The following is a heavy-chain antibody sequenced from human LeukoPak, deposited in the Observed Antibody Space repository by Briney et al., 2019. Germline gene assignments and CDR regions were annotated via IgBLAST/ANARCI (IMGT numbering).Heavy chain of an antibody. CDR1: GFTVSANH. J-gene: IGHJ4*02. CDR3: ARDNGYNSGSLGY. CDR2: IYSGGST. Sequence: PGGSLRLSCAASGFTVSANHMSWVRQAPGKGLEWVSVIYSGGSTHYADSVKGRFTIFRDSSKNTLYLQMNSLRAEDTAVYCCARDNGYNSGSLGYWGQGTLVTVSS. V-gene: IGHV3-66*02. D-gene: IGHD6-19*01.